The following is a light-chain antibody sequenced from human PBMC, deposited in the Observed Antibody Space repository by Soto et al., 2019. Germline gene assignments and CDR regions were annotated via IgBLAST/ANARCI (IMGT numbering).Light chain of an antibody. V-gene: IGKV1-12*01. CDR3: QQHNSFPWT. Sequence: DIQMTQSPSSVSASVGDRVTITWRASQDISSWLAWYQQKPVKAPKLLIYAATSLQSGVPSRFSGSGSGTDFTLTISSLQPEDVATYYCQQHNSFPWTFGQGTKVDIK. CDR1: QDISSW. J-gene: IGKJ1*01. CDR2: AAT.